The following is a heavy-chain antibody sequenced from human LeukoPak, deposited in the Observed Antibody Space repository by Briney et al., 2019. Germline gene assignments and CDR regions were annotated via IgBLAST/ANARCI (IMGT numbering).Heavy chain of an antibody. CDR1: GGSISNYY. D-gene: IGHD3-10*01. J-gene: IGHJ3*02. Sequence: SETLSLTCTVSGGSISNYYWSWIRQPPGRGLEWIGYIYYSGSTNYNPSLKSRVTMSLDTSKNQFSLKLSSVTAADTAVYYCARDSGGGFFDIWGQGTLVTVSS. V-gene: IGHV4-59*01. CDR2: IYYSGST. CDR3: ARDSGGGFFDI.